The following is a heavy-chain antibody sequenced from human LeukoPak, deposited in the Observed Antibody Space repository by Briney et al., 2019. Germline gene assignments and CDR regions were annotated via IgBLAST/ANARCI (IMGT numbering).Heavy chain of an antibody. D-gene: IGHD6-13*01. Sequence: PSETLSLTCTVSGGSISSGGYYWSWIRQHPGKGLERIGYIYYSGSTYYNPSLKSRVTISVDTSKNQFSLKLSSVTAADTAFYYCARAYTSSCRWFDPWGQGTLVTVSS. CDR3: ARAYTSSCRWFDP. J-gene: IGHJ5*02. V-gene: IGHV4-31*03. CDR2: IYYSGST. CDR1: GGSISSGGYY.